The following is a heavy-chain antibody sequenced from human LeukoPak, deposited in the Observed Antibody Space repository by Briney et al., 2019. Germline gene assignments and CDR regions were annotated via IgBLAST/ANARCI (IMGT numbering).Heavy chain of an antibody. D-gene: IGHD1-26*01. CDR2: IYTSGST. CDR3: ARSHGWGQWASLSHAFDI. V-gene: IGHV4-4*07. CDR1: GGSISSYY. J-gene: IGHJ3*02. Sequence: SETLSLTCTVSGGSISSYYWSWIRQPAGKGLEWIGRIYTSGSTNYNPSLKSRVTISVDTSKNQFSLKLSSVTAADTAVYYCARSHGWGQWASLSHAFDIWGQGTMVTVSS.